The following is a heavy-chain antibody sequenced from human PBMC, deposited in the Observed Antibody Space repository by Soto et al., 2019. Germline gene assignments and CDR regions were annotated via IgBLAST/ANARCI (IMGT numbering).Heavy chain of an antibody. D-gene: IGHD2-2*01. V-gene: IGHV4-39*01. Sequence: SETLSLTCTVSGGSISSSSYYWGWIRQPPGKGLEWIGSIYYSGSTYYNPSLKSRVTISVGTSKNQFSLKLSSVTAADTAVYYCARQGEDIVVVPASSGWGYYYGMDVWGQGTTVTVSS. CDR3: ARQGEDIVVVPASSGWGYYYGMDV. CDR1: GGSISSSSYY. J-gene: IGHJ6*02. CDR2: IYYSGST.